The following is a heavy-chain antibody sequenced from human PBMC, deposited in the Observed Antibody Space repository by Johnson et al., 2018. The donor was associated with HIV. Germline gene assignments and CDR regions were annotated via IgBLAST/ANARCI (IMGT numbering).Heavy chain of an antibody. CDR3: ARVEPIRRAIDAFDI. Sequence: VQLVESGGGVVRPGGSLRLSCAASGFTFSSYWMSWVRQAPGKGLEWVANIKQDGSEKYYVDSVKGRFTISRDNAKNSLYLQMNSLRAEDTALYYCARVEPIRRAIDAFDIWGQGTMVTVSS. V-gene: IGHV3-7*03. CDR2: IKQDGSEK. CDR1: GFTFSSYW. J-gene: IGHJ3*02.